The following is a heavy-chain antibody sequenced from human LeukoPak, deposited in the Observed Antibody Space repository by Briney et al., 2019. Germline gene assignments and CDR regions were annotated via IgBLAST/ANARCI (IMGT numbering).Heavy chain of an antibody. CDR3: AKDYSSSSYYYYYYGMDV. J-gene: IGHJ6*02. Sequence: PGGSLRLSCAASGFTFSSYAMSWVRQAPGKGLEWVSAISGSGGSTYCADSVKGRFTISRDNSKNTLYLQMNSLRAEDTAVYYCAKDYSSSSYYYYYYGMDVWGQGTTVTVSS. CDR2: ISGSGGST. CDR1: GFTFSSYA. D-gene: IGHD6-6*01. V-gene: IGHV3-23*01.